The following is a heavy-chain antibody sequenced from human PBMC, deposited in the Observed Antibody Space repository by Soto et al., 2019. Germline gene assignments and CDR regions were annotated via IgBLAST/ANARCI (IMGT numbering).Heavy chain of an antibody. Sequence: SETLSLTCTVSGGSISSGDYYWSWIRQPPGRGLEWIGYIYYSGSTYYNPSLKSRVTISVDTSKNQLSLKLSSVTAADTAVYYCASYRPLHYYYGMDVWGQGTKVTVSS. V-gene: IGHV4-30-4*01. CDR1: GGSISSGDYY. CDR2: IYYSGST. J-gene: IGHJ6*02. CDR3: ASYRPLHYYYGMDV. D-gene: IGHD6-6*01.